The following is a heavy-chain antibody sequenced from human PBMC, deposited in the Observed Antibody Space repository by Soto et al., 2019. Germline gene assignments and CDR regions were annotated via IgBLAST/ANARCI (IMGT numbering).Heavy chain of an antibody. CDR2: IYYSGST. J-gene: IGHJ4*02. CDR3: ARLTTVTAFDY. CDR1: GGYIRSGGYY. V-gene: IGHV4-30-4*01. D-gene: IGHD4-17*01. Sequence: SETLSLTCTVSGGYIRSGGYYWSWIRQPPGKGLEWIGYIYYSGSTYYNPSLKSRVTISVDTSKNQFSLKLSSVTAADTAVYYCARLTTVTAFDYWGQGTLVTVSS.